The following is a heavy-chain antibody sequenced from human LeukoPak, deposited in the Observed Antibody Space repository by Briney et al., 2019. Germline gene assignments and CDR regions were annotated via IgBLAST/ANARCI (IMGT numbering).Heavy chain of an antibody. CDR3: AKRLPVVGDRNRAFDY. CDR2: ITSGGST. Sequence: GGSLRLSCAASGFTFSNYAMNWVRQAPGKGLEWASVITSGGSTYYADSVKGRLTISRDNSKNTLYLQMNSLRAEDTAVYYCAKRLPVVGDRNRAFDYWGQGTLVTVSS. J-gene: IGHJ4*02. D-gene: IGHD2-21*02. V-gene: IGHV3-23*01. CDR1: GFTFSNYA.